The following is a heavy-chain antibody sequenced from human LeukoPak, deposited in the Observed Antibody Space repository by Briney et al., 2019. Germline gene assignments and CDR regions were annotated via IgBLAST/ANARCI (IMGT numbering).Heavy chain of an antibody. CDR2: IYSGGNT. Sequence: GGALRLSCAASGFTLSSNYKRWVRQAPGEGVEGGSIIYSGGNTYFAASVKDRFTISRANSKNTLYLQMNSLSAEDTAVYYCARSKIVVVPAATGIFDYWGQGTLVSVSS. D-gene: IGHD2-2*01. CDR3: ARSKIVVVPAATGIFDY. J-gene: IGHJ4*02. CDR1: GFTLSSNY. V-gene: IGHV3-66*01.